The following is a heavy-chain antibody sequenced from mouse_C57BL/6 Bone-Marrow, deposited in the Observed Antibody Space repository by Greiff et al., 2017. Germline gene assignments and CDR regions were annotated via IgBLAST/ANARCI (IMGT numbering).Heavy chain of an antibody. CDR2: ISSGGDYI. CDR3: TRCYYGSSYNCAMDY. CDR1: GFTFSSYA. J-gene: IGHJ4*01. D-gene: IGHD1-1*01. Sequence: EVKLVESGEGLVKPGGSLKLSCAASGFTFSSYAMSWVRQTPEKRLEWVAYISSGGDYIYYADTVKGRFTISRDKARNTLYLQMSSLKSEDTAMYYCTRCYYGSSYNCAMDYWGQGTSVTVSS. V-gene: IGHV5-9-1*02.